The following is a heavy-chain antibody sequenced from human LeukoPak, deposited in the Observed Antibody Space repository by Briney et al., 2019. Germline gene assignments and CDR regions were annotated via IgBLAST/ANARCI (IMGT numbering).Heavy chain of an antibody. CDR3: ARETGDECSFDY. Sequence: GGSLRLSCAVSGFTFSSYEMHWVRQAPGMGLEWVSYISTSGSVIYYADSVKGRFTVSRDNAKKSLYLQMNSLRAEDTAVYYCARETGDECSFDYWGQGTLVTVSS. D-gene: IGHD5-24*01. CDR1: GFTFSSYE. V-gene: IGHV3-48*03. CDR2: ISTSGSVI. J-gene: IGHJ4*02.